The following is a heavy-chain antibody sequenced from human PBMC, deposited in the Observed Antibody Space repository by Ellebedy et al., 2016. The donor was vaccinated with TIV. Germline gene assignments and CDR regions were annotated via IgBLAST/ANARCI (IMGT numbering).Heavy chain of an antibody. J-gene: IGHJ4*02. CDR2: ISGSGSST. CDR3: ARGQDSVLVCLDY. D-gene: IGHD3-16*01. V-gene: IGHV3-23*01. CDR1: GFTFSSYA. Sequence: PGGSLRLSCAASGFTFSSYAMSWVRQAPGKGLEWVSVISGSGSSTIYADSVKGRFTISRDNSKNTLYLHMKSLRAEDTAVYYCARGQDSVLVCLDYWGQGTLVTVSS.